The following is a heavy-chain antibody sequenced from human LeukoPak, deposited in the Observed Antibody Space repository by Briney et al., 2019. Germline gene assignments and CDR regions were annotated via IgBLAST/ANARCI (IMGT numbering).Heavy chain of an antibody. CDR2: ITGNGANT. Sequence: PGRSLRLSCAASGFTFSSYGMSWVRQAPGKGLEWVSAITGNGANTFYADSVKGRFTISRDNSKNTMYLQMNSLRAEDTALYYCARDRSGSYPNWFDPWGQGTLVTVSS. J-gene: IGHJ5*02. V-gene: IGHV3-23*01. D-gene: IGHD3-10*01. CDR1: GFTFSSYG. CDR3: ARDRSGSYPNWFDP.